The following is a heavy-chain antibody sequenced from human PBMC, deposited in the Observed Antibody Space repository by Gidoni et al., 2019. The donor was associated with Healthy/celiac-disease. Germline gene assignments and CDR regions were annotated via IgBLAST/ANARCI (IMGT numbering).Heavy chain of an antibody. Sequence: VQLQESCPGLGNPSATLSLPFTPSGYSTGTGSYWGWSRQRTGKGLGWSGGIHHSGRTYYNPSLKGRVTISADTTKNHFTLKLSSVTAADTAVYYWAGEGGEWFGERTQSRPFDYWGQGTLVTVSS. V-gene: IGHV4-38-2*02. CDR3: AGEGGEWFGERTQSRPFDY. J-gene: IGHJ4*02. CDR1: GYSTGTGSY. CDR2: IHHSGRT. D-gene: IGHD3-10*01.